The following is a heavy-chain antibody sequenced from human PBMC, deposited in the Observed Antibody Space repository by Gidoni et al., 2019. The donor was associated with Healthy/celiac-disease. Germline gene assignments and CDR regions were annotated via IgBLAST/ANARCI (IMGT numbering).Heavy chain of an antibody. V-gene: IGHV5-51*01. CDR1: GYSFTSYW. D-gene: IGHD6-19*01. CDR2: IYPGDSDT. CDR3: ARHNPEELAVADNHYDY. J-gene: IGHJ4*02. Sequence: EVQLVQSGAEVKKPGESLKISCKGSGYSFTSYWIGWVRQMPGKGLEWMGIIYPGDSDTRYSPSFQGQVTISADKSISTAYLQWSSLKASDTAMYYCARHNPEELAVADNHYDYWGQGTLVTVSS.